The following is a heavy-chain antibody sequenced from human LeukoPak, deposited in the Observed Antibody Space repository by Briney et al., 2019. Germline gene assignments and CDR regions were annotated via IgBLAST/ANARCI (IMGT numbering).Heavy chain of an antibody. CDR1: GGSISSYY. J-gene: IGHJ6*02. D-gene: IGHD1-26*01. V-gene: IGHV4-4*07. CDR2: IYTSGST. CDR3: ARQTGRMGATTGNHYYYYYGMDV. Sequence: SETLSLTCTVSGGSISSYYWSWIRQPAGKGLEWIGRIYTSGSTNYNPSLKSRVTISVDTSKNQFSLKLSSVTAADTAVYYCARQTGRMGATTGNHYYYYYGMDVWGQGTTVTVSS.